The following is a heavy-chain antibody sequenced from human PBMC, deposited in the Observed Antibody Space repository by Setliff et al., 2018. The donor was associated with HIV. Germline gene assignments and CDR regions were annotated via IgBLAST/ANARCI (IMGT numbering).Heavy chain of an antibody. D-gene: IGHD5-12*01. CDR2: INPAGIPT. Sequence: GASVKVSCKASGYTFTSDCIHWVRQAPGQGLEWMGIINPAGIPTTYAQKFQGRLTMTSDTSTNTVYMELSSLRSEDTAVYYCAKDIPGPAITIGRIKNWFDPWGEGTLVTVSS. CDR1: GYTFTSDC. J-gene: IGHJ5*02. V-gene: IGHV1-46*01. CDR3: AKDIPGPAITIGRIKNWFDP.